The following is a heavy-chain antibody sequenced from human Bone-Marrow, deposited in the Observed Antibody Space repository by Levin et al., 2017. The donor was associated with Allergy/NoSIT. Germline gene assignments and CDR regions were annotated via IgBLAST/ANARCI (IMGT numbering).Heavy chain of an antibody. CDR1: GFTFSSYA. CDR3: ARDPTTYRNLAQNNFDY. J-gene: IGHJ4*02. Sequence: PGGSLRLSCAASGFTFSSYAMHWVRQAPGKGLEWVAVISYAGGSNKNYADSVKGRFIISRDNSKNTLFLQMDSLRAEDTALYYCARDPTTYRNLAQNNFDYWGQGTLVTVSS. V-gene: IGHV3-30-3*01. D-gene: IGHD3-16*02. CDR2: ISYAGGSNK.